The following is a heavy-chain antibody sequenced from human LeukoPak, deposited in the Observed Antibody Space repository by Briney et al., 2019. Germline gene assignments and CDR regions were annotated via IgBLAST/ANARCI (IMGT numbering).Heavy chain of an antibody. CDR3: ARAISSYGDSAY. CDR1: GFKFGSFS. Sequence: GGSLRLSCAASGFKFGSFSMGWVRQAPGKGLEWLSYISSTNTAIYYADSLKGRFTISRDNAKNSLYLQMNSLRAEDTAVYYCARAISSYGDSAYWGQGTLVTVSS. J-gene: IGHJ4*02. V-gene: IGHV3-48*04. CDR2: ISSTNTAI. D-gene: IGHD5-18*01.